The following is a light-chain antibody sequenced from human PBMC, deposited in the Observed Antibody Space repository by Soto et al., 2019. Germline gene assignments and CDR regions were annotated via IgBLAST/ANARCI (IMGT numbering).Light chain of an antibody. CDR2: STS. V-gene: IGKV1-16*01. CDR3: HQYNSYPLT. J-gene: IGKJ5*01. CDR1: QGIGNY. Sequence: DVQVTKSPSSLSAGVGSRVTIARRASQGIGNYLAWAQKKPGKAPRSLIYSTSTWQTGVPSRFSGSGSGTEFTLTISSLQPEDFATYYCHQYNSYPLTFGQPTGLEI.